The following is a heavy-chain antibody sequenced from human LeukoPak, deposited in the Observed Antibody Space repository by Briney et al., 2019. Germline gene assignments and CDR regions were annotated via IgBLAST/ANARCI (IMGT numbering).Heavy chain of an antibody. V-gene: IGHV3-21*01. Sequence: GESLRLSCAASGFTFSSYSMNWVRQAPGKGLEWVSSISGSSTYIDYADSVKGRFTISRDNAKNALYLQMDSPRAEDTAVYYCAREHSSGRYFDFWGQGTLVTV. J-gene: IGHJ4*02. CDR2: ISGSSTYI. CDR3: AREHSSGRYFDF. CDR1: GFTFSSYS. D-gene: IGHD3-22*01.